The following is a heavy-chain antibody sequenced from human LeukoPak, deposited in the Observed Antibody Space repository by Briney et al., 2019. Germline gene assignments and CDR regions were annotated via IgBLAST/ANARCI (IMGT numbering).Heavy chain of an antibody. CDR3: AKEPLGYCSSTSCAGV. Sequence: GGSLRLSCAASGFTFSSYGMHWVRQAPGKGLEWVAVISYDGSNKYYADSVKGRFTISRDNSKNTLYLQMNSLRAEDTAVYYCAKEPLGYCSSTSCAGVWGQGTLVTVSS. CDR1: GFTFSSYG. D-gene: IGHD2-2*03. V-gene: IGHV3-30*18. J-gene: IGHJ4*02. CDR2: ISYDGSNK.